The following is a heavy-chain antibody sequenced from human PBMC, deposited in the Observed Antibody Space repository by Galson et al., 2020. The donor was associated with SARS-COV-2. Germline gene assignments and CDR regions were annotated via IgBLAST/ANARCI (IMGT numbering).Heavy chain of an antibody. V-gene: IGHV3-43*01. D-gene: IGHD3-10*01. J-gene: IGHJ4*02. CDR2: ISWDGGST. CDR3: AKSMVRGVITNYYFDY. Sequence: SCAASGFTFDDYTMHWVRQAPGKGLEWVSLISWDGGSTYYADSVKGRFTISRDNSKNSLYLQMNSLRTEDTALYYCAKSMVRGVITNYYFDYWGQGTLVTVSS. CDR1: GFTFDDYT.